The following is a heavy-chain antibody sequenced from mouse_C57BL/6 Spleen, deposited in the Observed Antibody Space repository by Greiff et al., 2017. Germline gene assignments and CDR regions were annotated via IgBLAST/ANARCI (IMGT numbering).Heavy chain of an antibody. CDR3: ARKDYYGSSYFDY. CDR2: IDPSDSYT. Sequence: QVQLQQPGAELVMPGASVKLSCKASGYTFTSYWMHWVKQRPGQGLEWIGEIDPSDSYTNYNQKFKGKSTVTVDKSSSTAYMQLSSLTSEDSAVYYCARKDYYGSSYFDYWGQGTTLTVSS. V-gene: IGHV1-69*01. D-gene: IGHD1-1*01. J-gene: IGHJ2*01. CDR1: GYTFTSYW.